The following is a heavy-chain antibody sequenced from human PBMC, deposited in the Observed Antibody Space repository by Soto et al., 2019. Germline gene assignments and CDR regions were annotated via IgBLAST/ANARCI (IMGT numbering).Heavy chain of an antibody. D-gene: IGHD4-17*01. J-gene: IGHJ4*02. CDR1: GVSVSSGSFY. CDR2: GSYSGTS. Sequence: SETLSLTCTVSGVSVSSGSFYWAWIRQPPGKGLEWIGFGSYSGTSNYKPSLKSRVTISVDTSRSQISLKVSSLTAADTAVYYCARGATVTQYDYWGQGTLVTVSS. V-gene: IGHV4-61*01. CDR3: ARGATVTQYDY.